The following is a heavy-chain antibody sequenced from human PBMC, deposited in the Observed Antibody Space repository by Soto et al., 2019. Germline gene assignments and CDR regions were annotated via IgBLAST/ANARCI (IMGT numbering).Heavy chain of an antibody. J-gene: IGHJ4*02. D-gene: IGHD6-13*01. V-gene: IGHV3-21*01. Sequence: PGGSLRLSCAASGFTFSSYSMNWARPAPGKGLEWVSSISSSSSYIYYADSVKGRFTISRDNAKNSLYLQMNSLRAEDTAVYYCARARIAAAATFDYWGQGTLVTVSS. CDR2: ISSSSSYI. CDR1: GFTFSSYS. CDR3: ARARIAAAATFDY.